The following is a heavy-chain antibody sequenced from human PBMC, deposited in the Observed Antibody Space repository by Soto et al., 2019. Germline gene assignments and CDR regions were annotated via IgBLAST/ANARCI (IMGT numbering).Heavy chain of an antibody. J-gene: IGHJ2*01. CDR2: ISWNSGSI. D-gene: IGHD4-17*01. CDR1: GFTFDDYA. CDR3: AKDSTTQADWYFDL. V-gene: IGHV3-9*01. Sequence: EVQLVESGGGLVQPGRSLRLSCAASGFTFDDYAMHWVRQAPGKGLEWVSGISWNSGSIGYADSVKGRFTISRDNAKNSLYLEMNSLRAEDTALYYCAKDSTTQADWYFDLWGRGTLVTVSS.